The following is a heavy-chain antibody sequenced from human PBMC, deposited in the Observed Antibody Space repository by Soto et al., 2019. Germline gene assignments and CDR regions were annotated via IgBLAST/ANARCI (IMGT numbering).Heavy chain of an antibody. V-gene: IGHV1-18*01. D-gene: IGHD2-2*01. CDR3: ARWSADGYYYYGMDV. CDR2: ISAYNGNT. J-gene: IGHJ6*02. Sequence: QVQLVQSGAEVKKPGASVKVSCKASGYTFTSYGISWVRQAPGQGLEWMGWISAYNGNTNYAQKLQGRVTMXXDXSXXTAYMELRSLRSDDTAVYYCARWSADGYYYYGMDVWGQGTTVTVSS. CDR1: GYTFTSYG.